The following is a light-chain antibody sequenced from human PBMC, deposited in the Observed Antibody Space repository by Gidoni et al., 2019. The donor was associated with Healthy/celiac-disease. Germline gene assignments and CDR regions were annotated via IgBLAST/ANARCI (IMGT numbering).Light chain of an antibody. V-gene: IGKV1-39*01. CDR1: QRISSY. J-gene: IGKJ5*01. Sequence: DRQRTQSPSSLSASVGDRVTITCRASQRISSYLNWYQQKPGKAPKLLIYAESSLQSGVPSRFSGSGSGTDFTLTISSLQPEDFATYYCQQSYSTPITFGQGTRLEIK. CDR3: QQSYSTPIT. CDR2: AES.